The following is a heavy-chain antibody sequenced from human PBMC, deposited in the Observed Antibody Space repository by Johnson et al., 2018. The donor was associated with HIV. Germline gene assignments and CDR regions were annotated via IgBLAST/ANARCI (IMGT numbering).Heavy chain of an antibody. J-gene: IGHJ3*01. V-gene: IGHV3-7*02. D-gene: IGHD4-23*01. CDR3: ARGLGYVFYGGNSNAFHV. Sequence: VQLVESGGGLVQPGGSLRLSCVVSGFTFSRYWMSWVRQAPGKGLEWVANIKQDGSEKQYVDSVKGRFTISRDNAKNTLYLQMNSLRAEDTAVYYCARGLGYVFYGGNSNAFHVWGQGTMVTVSS. CDR1: GFTFSRYW. CDR2: IKQDGSEK.